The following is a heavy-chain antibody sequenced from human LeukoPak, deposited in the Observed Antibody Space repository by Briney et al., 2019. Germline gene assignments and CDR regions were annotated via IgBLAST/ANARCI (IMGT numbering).Heavy chain of an antibody. J-gene: IGHJ4*02. CDR3: AKRGVVIRVILVGFHKEAYYFDS. D-gene: IGHD3-22*01. CDR1: GFTFSTYA. V-gene: IGHV3-23*01. CDR2: ISGSGANT. Sequence: GGSLRLSCAASGFTFSTYAMSWVRQAPGKGLEWVSTISGSGANTYYADSVRGRFTISRDNPKNTLYLQMNSLRAEDTAVYFCAKRGVVIRVILVGFHKEAYYFDSWGQGALVTVSS.